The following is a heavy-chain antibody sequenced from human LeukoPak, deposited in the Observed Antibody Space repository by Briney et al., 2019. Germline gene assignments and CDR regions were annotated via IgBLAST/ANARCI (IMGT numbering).Heavy chain of an antibody. CDR3: ARGTRYSNYENFDY. J-gene: IGHJ4*02. V-gene: IGHV4-34*01. Sequence: PSETLSLTCAVYGGSFSSYYWSWIRQPPGKGLEWIGEINHSGSTNYNPSLKSRVTISVDTSKNQFSLKLSSVTAADTAVYYCARGTRYSNYENFDYWGQGTLVTVSS. CDR1: GGSFSSYY. D-gene: IGHD4-11*01. CDR2: INHSGST.